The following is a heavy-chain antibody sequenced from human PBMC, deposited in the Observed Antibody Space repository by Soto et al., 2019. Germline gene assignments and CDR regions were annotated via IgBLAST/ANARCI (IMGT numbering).Heavy chain of an antibody. J-gene: IGHJ6*02. CDR1: GFTFSSYA. CDR2: ISYDGSNK. CDR3: ARGRKSYSLDYGMDV. Sequence: QVQLVESGGGVVQPGRSLRLSCAASGFTFSSYAMHWVRQAPGKGLEWVAVISYDGSNKYYADSVKGRFTISRDNSKNTLYLQMNSLRAADTAVYYCARGRKSYSLDYGMDVWGQGTTVTVSS. D-gene: IGHD2-21*01. V-gene: IGHV3-30-3*01.